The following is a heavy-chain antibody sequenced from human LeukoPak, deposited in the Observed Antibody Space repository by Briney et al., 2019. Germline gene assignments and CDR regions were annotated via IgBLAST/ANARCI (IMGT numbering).Heavy chain of an antibody. D-gene: IGHD1-26*01. Sequence: GGSLRLSCAASGFTFSSYSMNWVRQAPGKGLEWVSSISSSSSYIYYADSVKGRFTISRDNSKNTLYLQMNSLRAEDTAVYYCASKGIVGATVLDYWGQGTLVTVSS. CDR2: ISSSSSYI. V-gene: IGHV3-21*01. J-gene: IGHJ4*02. CDR1: GFTFSSYS. CDR3: ASKGIVGATVLDY.